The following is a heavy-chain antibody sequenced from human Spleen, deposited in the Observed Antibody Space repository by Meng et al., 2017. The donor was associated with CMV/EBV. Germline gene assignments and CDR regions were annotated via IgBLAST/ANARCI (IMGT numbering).Heavy chain of an antibody. Sequence: QGQPVQAGAEVKKPGASVKVSCKVSRYTLTELSMHWVRQAPGKGLEWMGGFDPEDGETIYAQKFQGRVTMTEDTSTDTAYMELSSLRSEDTAVYYCATDGGYSSSWLRTNFDYWGQGTLVTVSS. CDR3: ATDGGYSSSWLRTNFDY. V-gene: IGHV1-24*01. J-gene: IGHJ4*02. D-gene: IGHD6-13*01. CDR1: RYTLTELS. CDR2: FDPEDGET.